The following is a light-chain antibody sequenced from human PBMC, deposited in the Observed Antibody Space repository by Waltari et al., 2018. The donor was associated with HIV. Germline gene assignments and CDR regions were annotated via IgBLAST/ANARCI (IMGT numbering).Light chain of an antibody. CDR1: SSDIGPYKL. V-gene: IGLV2-23*02. J-gene: IGLJ1*01. CDR3: CSYGSSSYI. Sequence: QSALTQPASVSGSPGQSITISCTGSSSDIGPYKLVSWYQHHPGKAPKIIIYKFTKSPSGVSHRFSGSKSSNTASLTISGLQAEDEADYYCCSYGSSSYIFGGGSKVTVL. CDR2: KFT.